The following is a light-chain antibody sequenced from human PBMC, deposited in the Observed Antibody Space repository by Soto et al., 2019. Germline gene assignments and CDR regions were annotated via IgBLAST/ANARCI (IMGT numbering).Light chain of an antibody. V-gene: IGKV3-20*01. CDR2: GAS. Sequence: EIVLTQSPGTLSLSAGERATLSCRASQSINNRYLAWYQQKPGQAPRLLIYGASSRATGIPDRFIGSGSGTDFTLTIRRLEPEDFAVYYCQQFGSSPGFTFGPGTKVDIK. J-gene: IGKJ3*01. CDR3: QQFGSSPGFT. CDR1: QSINNRY.